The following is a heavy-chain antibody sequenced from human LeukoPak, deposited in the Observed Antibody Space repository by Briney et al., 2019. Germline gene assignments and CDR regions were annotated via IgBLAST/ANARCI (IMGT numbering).Heavy chain of an antibody. Sequence: SVKVSCKASGGTFSSYAISWVRQAPGQGLEWMGGIIPIFGTANYTQKFQGRVTITADESTSTAYMELSSLRSEDTAVYYCARRPAGGHSSGWETYWFDPWGQGTLVTVS. CDR2: IIPIFGTA. V-gene: IGHV1-69*13. CDR1: GGTFSSYA. J-gene: IGHJ5*02. D-gene: IGHD6-19*01. CDR3: ARRPAGGHSSGWETYWFDP.